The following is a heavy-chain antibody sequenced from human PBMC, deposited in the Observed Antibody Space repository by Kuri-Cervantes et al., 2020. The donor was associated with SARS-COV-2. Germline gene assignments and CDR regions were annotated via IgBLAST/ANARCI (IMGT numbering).Heavy chain of an antibody. Sequence: SESLSPTCTVSGGSISSGDYYWSWIRQPPGKGLEWIGYIYYSGSTYYNPSLKSRVTISVDTSKNQFSLKLSSVTAADTAVYYCARQVLLWFGELNYMDVWGKGTTVTVSS. CDR2: IYYSGST. V-gene: IGHV4-30-4*08. D-gene: IGHD3-10*01. CDR1: GGSISSGDYY. CDR3: ARQVLLWFGELNYMDV. J-gene: IGHJ6*03.